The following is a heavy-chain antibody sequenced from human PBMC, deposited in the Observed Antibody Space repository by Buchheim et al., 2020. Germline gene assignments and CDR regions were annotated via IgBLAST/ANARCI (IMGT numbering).Heavy chain of an antibody. CDR2: MNPNSGNT. V-gene: IGHV1-8*01. CDR1: GYTLTSYD. D-gene: IGHD3-3*01. CDR3: ARGLYYDFWSGYYRHYYYGMDV. Sequence: QVQLVQSGAEVKKPGASVKVSCKASGYTLTSYDINWVRQATGQGLEWMGWMNPNSGNTGYAQKFQGRVTMTRNNSIRTAYLELSSLRSEDTAVYYCARGLYYDFWSGYYRHYYYGMDVWGQGTT. J-gene: IGHJ6*02.